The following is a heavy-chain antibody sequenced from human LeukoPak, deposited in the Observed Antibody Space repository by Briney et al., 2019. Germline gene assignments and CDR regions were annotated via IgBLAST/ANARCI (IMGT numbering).Heavy chain of an antibody. J-gene: IGHJ5*02. V-gene: IGHV1-18*01. Sequence: GASVKVSCKASGYTFTSYGISWVRQAPGQGLEWMGWISAYNGNTNYAQKLQGRVTMTTDTSTSTAYMERRSLRSDDTAVYYCARDLDAGVTTVTTSRRVENWFDPWGQGTLVTVSS. CDR2: ISAYNGNT. CDR3: ARDLDAGVTTVTTSRRVENWFDP. CDR1: GYTFTSYG. D-gene: IGHD4-17*01.